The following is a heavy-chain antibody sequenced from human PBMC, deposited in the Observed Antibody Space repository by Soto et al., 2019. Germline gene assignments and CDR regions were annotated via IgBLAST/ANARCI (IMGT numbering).Heavy chain of an antibody. D-gene: IGHD3-22*01. CDR3: AKGSTVGSYYGSSGFDY. V-gene: IGHV3-23*01. CDR1: GFTFSNYA. CDR2: ISGSGGST. J-gene: IGHJ4*02. Sequence: GGSLRLSCAASGFTFSNYAMNWVRQAPGKGLEWVSVISGSGGSTYYADSVKGRFTISRDNSKNTLDLQMNSLRAEDTAVYYCAKGSTVGSYYGSSGFDYWGQGTLVTVSS.